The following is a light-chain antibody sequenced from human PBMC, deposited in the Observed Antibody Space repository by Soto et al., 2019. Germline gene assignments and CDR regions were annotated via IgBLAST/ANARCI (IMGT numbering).Light chain of an antibody. CDR3: QQYNSYPCT. V-gene: IGKV1-5*01. CDR1: QSISNW. J-gene: IGKJ1*01. CDR2: DVS. Sequence: DIQMTQSPSTLSASVGDRVTITCRASQSISNWLAWYQQKPGKAPKLLIYDVSRLESGVPSRFSGSGSGTEITLTISSLQPDDFATYYCQQYNSYPCTFGQGTKVDIK.